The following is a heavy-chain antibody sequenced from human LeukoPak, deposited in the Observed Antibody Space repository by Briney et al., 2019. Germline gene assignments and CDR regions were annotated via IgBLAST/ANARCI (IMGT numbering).Heavy chain of an antibody. Sequence: ASVKVSCKASGYTFTSYDISWVRQAPGQGLEWMGRIIPILGIANYAQKFQGRVTITADKSTSTAYMELSSLRSEDTAVYYCATTVTAYGMDVWGQGTTVTVSS. J-gene: IGHJ6*02. CDR3: ATTVTAYGMDV. V-gene: IGHV1-69*04. D-gene: IGHD4-17*01. CDR1: GYTFTSYD. CDR2: IIPILGIA.